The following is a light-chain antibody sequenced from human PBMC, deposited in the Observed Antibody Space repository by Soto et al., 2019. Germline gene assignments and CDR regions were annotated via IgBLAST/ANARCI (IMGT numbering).Light chain of an antibody. Sequence: IVLTQCPGSLSLSPGDRATLTCMARHRFXRRYLAWYQQKPGQAPRLLXDGASSRATGSPDRXSGSGSETDFTLTINRLEPEYFAVYYCHQYGSSTRTFGQGTKVDIK. CDR1: HRFXRRY. CDR3: HQYGSSTRT. CDR2: GAS. V-gene: IGKV3-20*01. J-gene: IGKJ1*01.